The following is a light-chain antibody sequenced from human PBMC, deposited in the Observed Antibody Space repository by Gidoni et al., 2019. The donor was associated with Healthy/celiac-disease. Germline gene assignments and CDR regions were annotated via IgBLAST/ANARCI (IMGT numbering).Light chain of an antibody. J-gene: IGLJ1*01. Sequence: SYELTQPPSVSVSPGQTARITCSGDTLPKQYAYWYQQKPGQAPVLVKYKDSERPSGIPERFSGSSSGTTVTLTISGVQAGDEADYYCKSADSSGTYVFGTGTKVTVL. CDR1: TLPKQY. CDR3: KSADSSGTYV. CDR2: KDS. V-gene: IGLV3-25*03.